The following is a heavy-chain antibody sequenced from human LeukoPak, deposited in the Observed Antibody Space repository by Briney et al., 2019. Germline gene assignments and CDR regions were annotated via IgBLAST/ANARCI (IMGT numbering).Heavy chain of an antibody. CDR3: ARVGYYPDYYMDV. J-gene: IGHJ6*03. V-gene: IGHV4-34*12. CDR1: GGSFSGYS. D-gene: IGHD2-21*01. Sequence: SETLSLTCAVYGGSFSGYSWGWIRQPPGKGLEWIGTIFHSGSTYSNPSLQSRVTISVDTSKNQFSLKLSSVTAADTAVYYCARVGYYPDYYMDVWGKGTTVTVSS. CDR2: IFHSGST.